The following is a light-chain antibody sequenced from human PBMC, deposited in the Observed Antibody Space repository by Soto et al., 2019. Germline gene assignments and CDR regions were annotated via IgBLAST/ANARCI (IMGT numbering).Light chain of an antibody. CDR2: KAS. Sequence: DMPMTQSPSTQSGSGGDRVTKTCRASHTISSWLASYQQKPGKAPKLLIYKASTLKSGVPSRFSGSGSGTEFTLTISSLQPDDFATYYCQQSYSTPITFGHGAGLENK. J-gene: IGKJ5*01. CDR3: QQSYSTPIT. CDR1: HTISSW. V-gene: IGKV1-5*03.